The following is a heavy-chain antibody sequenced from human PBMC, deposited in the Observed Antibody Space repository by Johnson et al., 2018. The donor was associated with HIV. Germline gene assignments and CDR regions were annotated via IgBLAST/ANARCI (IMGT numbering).Heavy chain of an antibody. CDR2: IGTAGDT. J-gene: IGHJ3*02. CDR3: ARGGLGYQNSHDAFDI. Sequence: VQLVESGGDWVQPGGSLRLSCAASGFTFSIYDMHWVRQPTGKGLEWVSAIGTAGDTYYAASVRGRFTISRENAKNSLDLQMNSLRAEDTALYYCARGGLGYQNSHDAFDIWGQGTMVTVSS. CDR1: GFTFSIYD. D-gene: IGHD2-2*01. V-gene: IGHV3-13*01.